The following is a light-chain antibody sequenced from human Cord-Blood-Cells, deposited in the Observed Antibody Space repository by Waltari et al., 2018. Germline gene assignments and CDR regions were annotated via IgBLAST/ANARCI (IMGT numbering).Light chain of an antibody. CDR1: TSVVVWYNL. CDR3: CSYAGSSTYV. J-gene: IGLJ1*01. CDR2: EGS. V-gene: IGLV2-23*01. Sequence: ALSQPASVSGSPLQPITLSCARTTSVVVWYNLFSWYQQHPGKAPKLMIYEGSKRPSGVSNRFSGSKSGNTASLTISGLQAEDEADYYCCSYAGSSTYVFGTGTKVTVL.